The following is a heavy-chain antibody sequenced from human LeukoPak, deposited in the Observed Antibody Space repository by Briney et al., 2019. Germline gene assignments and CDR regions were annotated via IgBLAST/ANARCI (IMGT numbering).Heavy chain of an antibody. J-gene: IGHJ6*03. CDR1: GDSINNYY. CDR2: IYYIGTT. D-gene: IGHD3-10*01. V-gene: IGHV4-59*12. CDR3: ARLTKNDSGSFRFGKKKRGYMDV. Sequence: SETLSLTCTVSGDSINNYYWSWIRQPPGKGLEWIGYIYYIGTTKFNPSLKSRVTISVDTSKNQFSLRLSSVTAADTAVYYCARLTKNDSGSFRFGKKKRGYMDVWGKGTTVTISS.